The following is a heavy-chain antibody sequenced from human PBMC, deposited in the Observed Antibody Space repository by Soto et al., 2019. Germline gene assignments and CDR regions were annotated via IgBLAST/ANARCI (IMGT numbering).Heavy chain of an antibody. D-gene: IGHD3-22*01. V-gene: IGHV4-34*01. Sequence: EKLRVTYAGYGGSFSGYYWSGSRQPPEKGMEWIGEINHSGSTNYNPSLKSRVTISVDTSKNQFSLKLTSVTAADTAVYYCSRRGDHYDSSGYANDIRGQCQMVT. CDR3: SRRGDHYDSSGYANDI. CDR2: INHSGST. CDR1: GGSFSGYY. J-gene: IGHJ3*02.